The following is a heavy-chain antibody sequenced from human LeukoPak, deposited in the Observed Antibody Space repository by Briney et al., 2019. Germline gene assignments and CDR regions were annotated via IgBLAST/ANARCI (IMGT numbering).Heavy chain of an antibody. CDR3: ARHASRMVVVTYLNQGLDY. D-gene: IGHD3-22*01. J-gene: IGHJ4*02. CDR1: GYSFTSYW. CDR2: IYPGDSDT. Sequence: GESLKISCKGSGYSFTSYWIGWVRQMPGKGLEWMGIIYPGDSDTRYSPSFQGQVTISADKSISTAYLQWSSLKASDTAMYYCARHASRMVVVTYLNQGLDYWGQGTLVTVSS. V-gene: IGHV5-51*01.